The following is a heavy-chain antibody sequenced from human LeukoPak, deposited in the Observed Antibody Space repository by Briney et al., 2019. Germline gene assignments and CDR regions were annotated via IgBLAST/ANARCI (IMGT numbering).Heavy chain of an antibody. CDR2: ISGDGGST. CDR1: GFTFDDYA. V-gene: IGHV3-43*02. Sequence: GGSLRLSCAASGFTFDDYAMHWVRQAPGKGLEWVSLISGDGGSTYYADSVKGRFTISRDNSKNSLYLQMNSLRTEDTALYYCAKDIYSSSWYGWGYYYYGMDVWGQRTTVTLSS. CDR3: AKDIYSSSWYGWGYYYYGMDV. J-gene: IGHJ6*02. D-gene: IGHD6-13*01.